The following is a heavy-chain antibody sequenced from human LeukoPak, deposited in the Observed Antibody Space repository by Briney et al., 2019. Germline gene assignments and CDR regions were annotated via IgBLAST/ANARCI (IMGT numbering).Heavy chain of an antibody. CDR2: ITAYGAGI. CDR3: ATGPRSGSFQF. Sequence: PGGPLRLSCAVSGITFGSFAMSWARQTPEKGLEWLGFITAYGAGIHYGPSENGRSTISRDNSNNTLYLQINSLRVDDTAIYYCATGPRSGSFQFWGRGTQVIVSS. D-gene: IGHD3-10*01. J-gene: IGHJ4*02. CDR1: GITFGSFA. V-gene: IGHV3-23*01.